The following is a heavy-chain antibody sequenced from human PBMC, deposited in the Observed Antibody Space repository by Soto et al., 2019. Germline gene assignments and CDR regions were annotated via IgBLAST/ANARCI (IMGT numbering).Heavy chain of an antibody. Sequence: QVQLVESGGGVVQPGRSLRLSCAASGFTFNTYAIHWVRQAPGKGLEWVAIISYDGSNKYYADSVKGRFTISRDNSKNTLYLQMDSLRADDTAVYFCARDRCNGGWLLGYWGQGTLVTVSS. CDR1: GFTFNTYA. J-gene: IGHJ4*02. CDR3: ARDRCNGGWLLGY. CDR2: ISYDGSNK. V-gene: IGHV3-30-3*01. D-gene: IGHD6-19*01.